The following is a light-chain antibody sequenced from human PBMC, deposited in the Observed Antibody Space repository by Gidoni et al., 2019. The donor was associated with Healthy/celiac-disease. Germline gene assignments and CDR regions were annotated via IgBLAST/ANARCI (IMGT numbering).Light chain of an antibody. Sequence: DIQITQSPSTLSASVGDRVTITCMASQSLSSWLAWYQQKPGKAPKLLIYKASSLESGVPSRFSGSGSGTEFTLTISSLQPDVFATYYCQQYNRSYTFXXXTKLEIK. V-gene: IGKV1-5*03. CDR1: QSLSSW. CDR2: KAS. CDR3: QQYNRSYT. J-gene: IGKJ2*01.